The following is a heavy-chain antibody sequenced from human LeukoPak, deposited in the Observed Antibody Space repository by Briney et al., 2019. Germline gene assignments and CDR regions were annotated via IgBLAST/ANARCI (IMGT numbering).Heavy chain of an antibody. D-gene: IGHD3-16*01. V-gene: IGHV3-9*03. CDR1: GFTFDDYA. CDR3: AKGGGGRLIYYYYRDV. CDR2: ITWNSDNI. J-gene: IGHJ6*03. Sequence: PGGSLRLSCAASGFTFDDYAMHWVRQAPGKGLEWVSGITWNSDNIEYADSVKGRFTISRDNAKNSLYLQMNSLRAEDMALYYCAKGGGGRLIYYYYRDVWAKETRGTVSS.